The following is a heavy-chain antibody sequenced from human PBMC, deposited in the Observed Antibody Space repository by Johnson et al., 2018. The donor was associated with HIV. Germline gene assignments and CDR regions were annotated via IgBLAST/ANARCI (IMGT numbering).Heavy chain of an antibody. CDR3: ARSGATTQDAFDI. D-gene: IGHD7-27*01. J-gene: IGHJ3*02. V-gene: IGHV3-53*01. CDR1: GFTVSSNY. CDR2: IYSGGST. Sequence: VQLVESGGGLIQPGGSLRLSCAASGFTVSSNYMSWVRQAPGKGLEWVSVIYSGGSTYYADSMKGRFTISRDNSKNTLYLKMNNLRAEDTAVYYCARSGATTQDAFDIWGQGTMVSVSS.